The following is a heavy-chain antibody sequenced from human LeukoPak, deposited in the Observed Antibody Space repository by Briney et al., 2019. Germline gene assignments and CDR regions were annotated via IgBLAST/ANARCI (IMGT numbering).Heavy chain of an antibody. CDR1: GFTFDDYG. D-gene: IGHD2-2*01. CDR3: ARDRSSYARSNWFDP. J-gene: IGHJ5*02. Sequence: GGSLRLSCAASGFTFDDYGLSWVRQVPGKGLEWVSGLNWNGASTGYADSVKGRFTISRDNAKNTLYLQMNSLRAEDTAVYYCARDRSSYARSNWFDPWGQGTLVTVSS. V-gene: IGHV3-20*04. CDR2: LNWNGAST.